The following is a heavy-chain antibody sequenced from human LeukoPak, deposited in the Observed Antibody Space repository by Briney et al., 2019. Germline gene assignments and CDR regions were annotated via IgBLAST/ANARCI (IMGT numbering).Heavy chain of an antibody. CDR3: ARLQERDSRDY. V-gene: IGHV3-7*02. CDR1: GFTFSSYS. J-gene: IGHJ4*02. D-gene: IGHD3-22*01. Sequence: PGGSLRLSCAASGFTFSSYSMNWVRQAPGKGLEWVANIKQDGSKKYFVDSVKGRFTFSRDNAKKSLYLQMDSLRAEDTAVYYCARLQERDSRDYWGQGTLVTVSS. CDR2: IKQDGSKK.